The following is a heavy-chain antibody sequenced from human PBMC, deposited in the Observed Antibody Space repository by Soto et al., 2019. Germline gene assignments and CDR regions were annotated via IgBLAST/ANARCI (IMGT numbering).Heavy chain of an antibody. V-gene: IGHV4-59*01. Sequence: SETLSLTCNVSGGSISGYYWSWIRQPPGKGLEWIGCIYYSGTTNYNPSLKSRVTISVDTSKNQFSLKLSSVTAADTAVYYCARAEMVYAISGAFDVWGQGTMVTVSS. D-gene: IGHD2-8*01. CDR3: ARAEMVYAISGAFDV. J-gene: IGHJ3*01. CDR2: IYYSGTT. CDR1: GGSISGYY.